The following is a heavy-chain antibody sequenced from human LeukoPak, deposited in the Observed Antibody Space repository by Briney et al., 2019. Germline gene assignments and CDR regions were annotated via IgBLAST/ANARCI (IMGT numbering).Heavy chain of an antibody. J-gene: IGHJ4*02. D-gene: IGHD3-22*01. CDR3: ARGGGYYDSSGYYLQYS. CDR1: GGTFSSYA. V-gene: IGHV1-2*02. Sequence: GASVKVSRKASGGTFSSYAISWVRQAPGQGLEWMGWINPNSGGTNYAQKFQGRVTMTRDTSISTAYMELSRLRSDDTAVYYCARGGGYYDSSGYYLQYSWGQGTLVTVSS. CDR2: INPNSGGT.